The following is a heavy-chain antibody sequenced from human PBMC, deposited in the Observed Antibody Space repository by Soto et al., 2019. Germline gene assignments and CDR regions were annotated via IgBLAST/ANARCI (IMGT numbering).Heavy chain of an antibody. CDR3: AREDIVVVPAATLDYYYYGMDV. J-gene: IGHJ6*02. V-gene: IGHV1-69*06. Sequence: SVKVSCKASGGTFSSYAISWVRQAPGQGLEWMGGIIPIFGTANYAQKFQGRVTITADKSTSTDYMELSSLRSEDTAVYYCAREDIVVVPAATLDYYYYGMDVWGQGTTVTVS. D-gene: IGHD2-2*01. CDR2: IIPIFGTA. CDR1: GGTFSSYA.